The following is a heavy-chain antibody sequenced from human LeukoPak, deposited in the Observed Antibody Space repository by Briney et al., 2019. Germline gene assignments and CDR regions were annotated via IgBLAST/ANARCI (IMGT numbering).Heavy chain of an antibody. CDR3: AGPRYGSGSYYNADFFDY. Sequence: ASVKVSCKASGYTFTGYYMHWVRQAPGQGLEWMARINPNSGGTNYAQKFQGRVTMTRDTSISTAYMELSRLRSDDTAVYYCAGPRYGSGSYYNADFFDYWGQGTLVTVSS. V-gene: IGHV1-2*06. J-gene: IGHJ4*02. D-gene: IGHD3-10*01. CDR1: GYTFTGYY. CDR2: INPNSGGT.